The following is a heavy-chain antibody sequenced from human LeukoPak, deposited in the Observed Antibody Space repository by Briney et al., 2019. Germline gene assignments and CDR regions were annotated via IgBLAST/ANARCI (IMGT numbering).Heavy chain of an antibody. Sequence: PGGSLRLSCAASGFIFRNYAMHWVRQAPGKGLEWVAVISYDASNKYYTDSVKGRFTISRDNSKNTLYLQMNSLRAEDTAVYYCVKDRTGTYTLDYWGQGTLVTVSS. V-gene: IGHV3-30-3*01. CDR3: VKDRTGTYTLDY. D-gene: IGHD3-10*01. CDR2: ISYDASNK. CDR1: GFIFRNYA. J-gene: IGHJ4*02.